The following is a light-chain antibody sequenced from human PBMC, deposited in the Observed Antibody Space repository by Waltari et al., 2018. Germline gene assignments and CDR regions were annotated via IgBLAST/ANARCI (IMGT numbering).Light chain of an antibody. V-gene: IGLV2-23*02. CDR3: CSYAGRGTYV. CDR1: TSDVGNYDL. J-gene: IGLJ1*01. CDR2: EVI. Sequence: QSALTQPASVSGTPGQSITISCTGTTSDVGNYDLVSWYQHHPGKAPKLLICEVIKRPSGVSSRFSGSQSGSTSSLIISGLQPDDEADYYCCSYAGRGTYVFGSGTKVTVL.